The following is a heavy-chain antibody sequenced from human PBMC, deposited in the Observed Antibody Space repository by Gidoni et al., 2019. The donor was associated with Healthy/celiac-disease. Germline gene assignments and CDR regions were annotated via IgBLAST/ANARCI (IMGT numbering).Heavy chain of an antibody. D-gene: IGHD1-1*01. CDR3: ARLWELERRGQYFDY. Sequence: QLQLQESGPGLVKPSETPSLPCTVSGGSISSTSYYWGWIRQPPGKGLEWIGSIYYSGRTYYNPYLKSRVTISVDTSKNQFSLKLSSVTAADTAVYYCARLWELERRGQYFDYWGQGTLVTVSS. V-gene: IGHV4-39*01. CDR1: GGSISSTSYY. CDR2: IYYSGRT. J-gene: IGHJ4*02.